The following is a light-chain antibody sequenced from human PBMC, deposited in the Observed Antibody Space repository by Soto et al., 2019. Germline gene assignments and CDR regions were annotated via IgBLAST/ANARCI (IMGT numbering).Light chain of an antibody. V-gene: IGLV2-14*01. CDR3: SSYTSSSTSEV. CDR1: SSDLGGYNY. CDR2: DVS. Sequence: QSVLTQPASVSGSPGQSITISCTGTSSDLGGYNYVSWYQQHPGKAPKLMIYDVSNRPSGVSNRFSGSKSGNTASLTISGLQAEDEADYYCSSYTSSSTSEVFGTGTKVTVL. J-gene: IGLJ1*01.